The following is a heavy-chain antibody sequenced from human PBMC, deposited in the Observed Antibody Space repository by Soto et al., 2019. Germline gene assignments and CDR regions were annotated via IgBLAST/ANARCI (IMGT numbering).Heavy chain of an antibody. CDR1: GYTFTSYA. CDR2: INAGNGNT. D-gene: IGHD3-9*01. V-gene: IGHV1-3*01. Sequence: ASVKVSCKASGYTFTSYAMHWVRQAPGQRLEWMGWINAGNGNTKYSQKFQGRVTITRDTSASTAYMELSSLRSEDTAVYYCARNLMDYDILTGYYMGYYFDYWGQGTLVTVSS. CDR3: ARNLMDYDILTGYYMGYYFDY. J-gene: IGHJ4*02.